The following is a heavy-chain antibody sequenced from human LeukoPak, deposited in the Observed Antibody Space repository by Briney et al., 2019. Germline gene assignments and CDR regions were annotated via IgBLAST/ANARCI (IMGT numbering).Heavy chain of an antibody. J-gene: IGHJ5*01. V-gene: IGHV4-34*01. CDR2: INHSGST. D-gene: IGHD6-13*01. Sequence: PSETLSLTCAVYGGSFSGYYWSWIRQPPGKGLEWIGEINHSGSTNYNPSLKSRVTISVDTSKNQFSLKLSSVTAADTAVYYCARGRYSSSWFDYWGQETLVTVSS. CDR3: ARGRYSSSWFDY. CDR1: GGSFSGYY.